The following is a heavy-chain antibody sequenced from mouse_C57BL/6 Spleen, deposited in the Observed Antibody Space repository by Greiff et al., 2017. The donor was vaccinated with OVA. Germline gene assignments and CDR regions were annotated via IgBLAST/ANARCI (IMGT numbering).Heavy chain of an antibody. CDR3: AKRGYDYDEGYYAMDY. CDR1: GFSLTSYG. Sequence: VKLMESGPGLVQPSQSLSITCTVSGFSLTSYGVHWVRQSPGKGLEWLGVIWRGGSTDYNAAFMSRLSITKDNSKSQVFFKMNSLQADDTAIYYCAKRGYDYDEGYYAMDYWGQGTSVTVSS. D-gene: IGHD2-4*01. V-gene: IGHV2-5*01. CDR2: IWRGGST. J-gene: IGHJ4*01.